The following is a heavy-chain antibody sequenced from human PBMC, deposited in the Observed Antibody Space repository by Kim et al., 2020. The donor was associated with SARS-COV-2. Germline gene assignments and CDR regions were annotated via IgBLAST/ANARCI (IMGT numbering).Heavy chain of an antibody. V-gene: IGHV3-33*01. CDR3: VRVYISDYYMDV. Sequence: HADSVKGRFTISRDNSKNTLYLQMISLRAEDTAVYYCVRVYISDYYMDVWGKGTTVTVSS. D-gene: IGHD1-1*01. J-gene: IGHJ6*03.